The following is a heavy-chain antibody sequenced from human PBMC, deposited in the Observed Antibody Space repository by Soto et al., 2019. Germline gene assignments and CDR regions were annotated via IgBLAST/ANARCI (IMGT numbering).Heavy chain of an antibody. V-gene: IGHV1-69*13. D-gene: IGHD2-2*01. CDR1: GGTFSSYA. J-gene: IGHJ4*02. CDR2: IIPIFGTA. Sequence: SVKVSCKASGGTFSSYAISWVRQAPGQGLEWMGGIIPIFGTANYAQKFQGRVTITADESTSTAYMELSSLRSEDTAVYYCARDRDCISTSCLDYWGQGTLVTVSS. CDR3: ARDRDCISTSCLDY.